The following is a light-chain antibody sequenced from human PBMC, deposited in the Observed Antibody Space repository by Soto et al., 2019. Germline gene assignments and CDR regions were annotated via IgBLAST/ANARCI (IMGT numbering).Light chain of an antibody. Sequence: QSALAQPASVSGSPGQSITISCTGTNSDVGGYNYVSWFQQHPGKAPKLMIYDVSDRPSGVSNRFSGSKSGNTASLTISGLQAEDEADYYCSSYTSGALYVFXTGTKVTVL. CDR2: DVS. CDR1: NSDVGGYNY. CDR3: SSYTSGALYV. J-gene: IGLJ1*01. V-gene: IGLV2-14*01.